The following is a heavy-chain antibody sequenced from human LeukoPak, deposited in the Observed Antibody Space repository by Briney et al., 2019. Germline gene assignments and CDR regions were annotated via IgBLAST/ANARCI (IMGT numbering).Heavy chain of an antibody. CDR2: VFDSGRT. D-gene: IGHD3-3*02. CDR1: GGSMTTHH. J-gene: IGHJ4*02. V-gene: IGHV4-59*11. Sequence: SETLSLTCTVSGGSMTTHHWNWIRQTPGKGLEWIGYVFDSGRTKVNPSLKSRVTLSEDTSKNQLSLRLSSVTAADTAMYYCTTIMRGDIFGYFDFWGQGILVTVSS. CDR3: TTIMRGDIFGYFDF.